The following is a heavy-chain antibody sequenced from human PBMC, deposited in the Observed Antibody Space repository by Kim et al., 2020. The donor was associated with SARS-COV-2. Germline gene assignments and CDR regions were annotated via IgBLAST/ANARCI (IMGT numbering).Heavy chain of an antibody. CDR3: ARGVRGTMIVVVIMTYYYYGMDV. J-gene: IGHJ6*02. CDR1: GGSFSGYY. D-gene: IGHD3-22*01. Sequence: SETLSLTCAVYGGSFSGYYWSWIRQPPGKGLEWIGEINHSGSTNYNPSLKSRVTISVDTSKNHFSLRLSSVTAADTAVYYCARGVRGTMIVVVIMTYYYYGMDVWGQGTTVTVSS. CDR2: INHSGST. V-gene: IGHV4-34*01.